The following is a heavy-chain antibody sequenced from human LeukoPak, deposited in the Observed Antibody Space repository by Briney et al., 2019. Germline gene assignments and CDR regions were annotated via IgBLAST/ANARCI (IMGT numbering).Heavy chain of an antibody. J-gene: IGHJ4*02. CDR2: ISGSGGST. CDR3: AKGFFGVVTRSSFDY. D-gene: IGHD3-3*01. V-gene: IGHV3-23*01. Sequence: PGGSLRLSCAASGFTFSSYAMSWVRQAPGKGLEWVSAISGSGGSTYYADSVKGRFTISRDNSKNTLYLQMNSLRAEDTAVYYCAKGFFGVVTRSSFDYWGQGTLVTVSS. CDR1: GFTFSSYA.